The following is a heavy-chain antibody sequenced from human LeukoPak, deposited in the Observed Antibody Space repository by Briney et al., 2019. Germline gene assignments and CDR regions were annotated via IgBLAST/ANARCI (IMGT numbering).Heavy chain of an antibody. CDR3: ASLGWGGDY. V-gene: IGHV3-23*01. CDR2: ISGSASST. J-gene: IGHJ4*02. Sequence: GGSLRLSCAASGFTFSTYAMNWVRQAPGKGLEWVSTISGSASSTYYADSVKGRFTISRDNSKNTLYLQMNSLRAEDTAIYYCASLGWGGDYWGQGTLVTVSS. CDR1: GFTFSTYA. D-gene: IGHD3-16*01.